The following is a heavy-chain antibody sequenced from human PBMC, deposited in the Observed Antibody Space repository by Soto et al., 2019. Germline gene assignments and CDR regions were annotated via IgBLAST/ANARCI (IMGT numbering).Heavy chain of an antibody. J-gene: IGHJ3*02. CDR2: INSDGGST. CDR3: ARVPAYSQNAFDI. CDR1: GFTFSSYW. Sequence: GGSLRLSCAASGFTFSSYWMHWVRQAPGKGLVWVSRINSDGGSTSYADSVKGRFTISRDNAKNTLYLQMNSLRAEDTAVYYCARVPAYSQNAFDIWGQGTMVTVSS. D-gene: IGHD2-21*01. V-gene: IGHV3-74*01.